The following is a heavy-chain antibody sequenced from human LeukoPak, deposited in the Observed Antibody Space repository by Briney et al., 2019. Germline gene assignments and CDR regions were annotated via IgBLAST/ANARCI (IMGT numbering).Heavy chain of an antibody. CDR2: INAGNGNT. V-gene: IGHV1-3*01. D-gene: IGHD6-19*01. CDR3: ARDRVSSGWYLFDY. CDR1: GYTFTSYA. J-gene: IGHJ4*02. Sequence: GASVKVSCKASGYTFTSYAMHWVRQAPGQRLEWMGWINAGNGNTKYSQKFQGRVTITRDTSASTAYMELSSLRSEDTAVYYCARDRVSSGWYLFDYWGQGTPVTVSS.